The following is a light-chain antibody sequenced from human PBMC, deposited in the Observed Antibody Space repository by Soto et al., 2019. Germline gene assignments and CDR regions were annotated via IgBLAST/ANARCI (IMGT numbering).Light chain of an antibody. J-gene: IGKJ1*01. CDR2: GAS. CDR3: QQYDKWPRT. CDR1: QSVSRK. V-gene: IGKV3-15*01. Sequence: EIVMTQSPATLSVYPGERATLSCRASQSVSRKLAWYQQTRGQAPRLLMYGASTRATGVPARFSGSGSGTEFTLTISNLQSEDFAVYHCQQYDKWPRTFGQGTKVDIK.